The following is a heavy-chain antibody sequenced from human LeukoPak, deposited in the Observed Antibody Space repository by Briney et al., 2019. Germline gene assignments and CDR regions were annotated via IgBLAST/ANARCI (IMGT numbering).Heavy chain of an antibody. CDR1: GFTFSDYY. CDR3: ARAGRYGFAGYSGDY. D-gene: IGHD3-10*01. CDR2: ISDSSSYT. J-gene: IGHJ4*02. V-gene: IGHV3-11*05. Sequence: KPGGSLRLSCAASGFTFSDYYMSWIRQAPGKGLEWVSYISDSSSYTNYADSVKGRFTIYRDNAKKSLYLQMNSLRAEDTAFYYCARAGRYGFAGYSGDYWGQGTLVTVSS.